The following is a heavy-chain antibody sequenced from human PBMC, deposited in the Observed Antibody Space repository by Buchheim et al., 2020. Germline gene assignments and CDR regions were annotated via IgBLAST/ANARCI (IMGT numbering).Heavy chain of an antibody. CDR1: GYTFTSYY. J-gene: IGHJ5*02. Sequence: QVQLVQSGAEVKKPGASVKVSCKASGYTFTSYYMHWVRQAPGQGLEWMGIINPSGGSTSYAQKFQGRVTITRDTSTSPAYLELGSRRSEDTAVYYCARVAYIGIGMNWFDPGGQGTL. D-gene: IGHD5-12*01. CDR2: INPSGGST. V-gene: IGHV1-46*01. CDR3: ARVAYIGIGMNWFDP.